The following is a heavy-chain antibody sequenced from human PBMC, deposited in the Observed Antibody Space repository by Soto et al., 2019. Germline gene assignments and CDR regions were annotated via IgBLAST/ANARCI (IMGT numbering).Heavy chain of an antibody. Sequence: QLVESGGGLIQPGGSLRLSCVVSGFTFTDYAMHWVRQVPGKGLEWVSVITWNSGSIGYVDSVKGRFTISRDNAKNTLFLQMNSLRPDDTAIYYCVKARSSSGWFVLDFWGQGTLVTVSS. J-gene: IGHJ4*02. CDR2: ITWNSGSI. D-gene: IGHD6-19*01. V-gene: IGHV3-9*01. CDR1: GFTFTDYA. CDR3: VKARSSSGWFVLDF.